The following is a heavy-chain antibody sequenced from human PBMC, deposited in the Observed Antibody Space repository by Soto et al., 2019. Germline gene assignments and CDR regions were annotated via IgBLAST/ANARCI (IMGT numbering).Heavy chain of an antibody. D-gene: IGHD6-19*01. CDR2: INSDGSST. J-gene: IGHJ5*02. CDR3: ARDLYSGSPFDP. Sequence: PGGSLRLACAASGFTFRSYWVHWVRQAPGKGLVWVSRINSDGSSTSYADSVKGRFTISRDNAKNTLYLQMNSLRAEDTAVYYCARDLYSGSPFDPWGQGTLVSVSS. CDR1: GFTFRSYW. V-gene: IGHV3-74*01.